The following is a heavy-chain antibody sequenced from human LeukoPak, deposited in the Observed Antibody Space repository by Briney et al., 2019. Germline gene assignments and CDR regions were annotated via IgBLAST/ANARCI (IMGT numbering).Heavy chain of an antibody. J-gene: IGHJ4*02. CDR2: IYHSGST. Sequence: SQTLSLTCAVSGGSISTGGYSWSWIRQPPGKGLEWIGYIYHSGSTYYNPSPKSRVTISVDRSKNQFSLNLNPVTAADTAVYYCARGTYSSSWLFDYWGQGTLATVSS. CDR3: ARGTYSSSWLFDY. CDR1: GGSISTGGYS. D-gene: IGHD6-13*01. V-gene: IGHV4-30-2*01.